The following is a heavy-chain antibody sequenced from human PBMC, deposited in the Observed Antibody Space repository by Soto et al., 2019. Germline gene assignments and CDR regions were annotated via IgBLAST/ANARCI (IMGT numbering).Heavy chain of an antibody. J-gene: IGHJ6*03. D-gene: IGHD2-2*01. CDR1: GGSFSGYY. Sequence: QVQLQQWGAGLLKPSETLSLTCAVYGGSFSGYYWSWIRQPPGKGLEWIGEINHSGSTNYNPSLKSRVTISVDTSKNQFSLTLSSVTAADTAVYYCARGSRYRRSCSSTSCYGYMDVWGKGTTVTVSS. CDR2: INHSGST. V-gene: IGHV4-34*01. CDR3: ARGSRYRRSCSSTSCYGYMDV.